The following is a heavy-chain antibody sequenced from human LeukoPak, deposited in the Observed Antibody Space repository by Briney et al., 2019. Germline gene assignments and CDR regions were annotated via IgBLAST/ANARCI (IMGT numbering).Heavy chain of an antibody. D-gene: IGHD3-3*01. CDR1: GFTFSSYS. CDR3: ARDGFGNVYYDFWSGYPERQDYFDY. V-gene: IGHV3-21*01. CDR2: ISSSSSYI. Sequence: PGGSLRLSCAASGFTFSSYSMNWVRRAPGKGLEWVSSISSSSSYIYYADSVKGRFTISRDNAKNSLYLQMNSLRAEDTAVYYCARDGFGNVYYDFWSGYPERQDYFDYWGQGTLVTVSS. J-gene: IGHJ4*02.